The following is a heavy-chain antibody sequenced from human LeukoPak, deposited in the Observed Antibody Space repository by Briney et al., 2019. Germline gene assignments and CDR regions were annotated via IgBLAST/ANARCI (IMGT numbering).Heavy chain of an antibody. CDR2: INHSGST. J-gene: IGHJ6*03. Sequence: SETLSLTSAVYGGSFSGYYWSWIRQPPGKGLEWIGEINHSGSTNYNPSLKSRVTISVDTSKNQFSLRLSSVTAADTAVYYCARGVNYYDSSGYYTGHYMDVWGKGTTVTVSS. V-gene: IGHV4-34*01. D-gene: IGHD3-22*01. CDR3: ARGVNYYDSSGYYTGHYMDV. CDR1: GGSFSGYY.